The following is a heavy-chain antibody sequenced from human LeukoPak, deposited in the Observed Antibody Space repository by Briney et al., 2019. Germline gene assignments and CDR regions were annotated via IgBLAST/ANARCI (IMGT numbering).Heavy chain of an antibody. V-gene: IGHV3-30*03. CDR1: GFTFSNYG. J-gene: IGHJ6*02. CDR3: AREARGNTNSHFYYYYGVDV. Sequence: GGSLRLSCAASGFTFSNYGMHWVRQAPGKGLEWVAVISNDGSNKYYADSVKGRFTISRDNSKNTLYLQMNSLRAEDTAVYFCAREARGNTNSHFYYYYGVDVWGQGATVTVSS. CDR2: ISNDGSNK. D-gene: IGHD4-23*01.